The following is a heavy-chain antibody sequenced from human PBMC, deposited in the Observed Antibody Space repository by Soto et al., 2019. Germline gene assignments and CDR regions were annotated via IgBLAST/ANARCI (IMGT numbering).Heavy chain of an antibody. D-gene: IGHD6-19*01. Sequence: QVDLVQSGAEVKKPGASVTISCKASGSAITRYYIHWVRQAPGRGLEWMGIINPGGGSASYARKFQDRVTIDKDTSTGTVDMDLRSLRTEATAVYYCARDPSGWSLNGLDVWGQGTTVNVSS. CDR3: ARDPSGWSLNGLDV. CDR1: GSAITRYY. CDR2: INPGGGSA. J-gene: IGHJ6*02. V-gene: IGHV1-46*01.